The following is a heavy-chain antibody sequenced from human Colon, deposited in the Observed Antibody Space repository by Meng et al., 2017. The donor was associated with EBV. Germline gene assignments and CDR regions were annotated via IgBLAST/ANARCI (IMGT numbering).Heavy chain of an antibody. V-gene: IGHV4-34*01. D-gene: IGHD2-15*01. J-gene: IGHJ4*02. CDR2: INHVGST. CDR1: IVSFSHSY. CDR3: ASSDCSGGTCYLDC. Sequence: GPLVQWGAGLLKPSDTLCHTCTVYIVSFSHSYWTWIRQPPGKGLEWIGEINHVGSTTYNPSLKSRVTISVDTAKNQFSLKLSSVTATDAAVYYCASSDCSGGTCYLDCWGQGTLVTVSS.